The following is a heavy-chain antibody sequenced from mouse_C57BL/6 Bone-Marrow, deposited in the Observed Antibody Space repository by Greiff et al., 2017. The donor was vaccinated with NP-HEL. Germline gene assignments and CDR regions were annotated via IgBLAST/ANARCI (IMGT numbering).Heavy chain of an antibody. CDR3: ARTGGQGGFAY. V-gene: IGHV1-19*01. CDR1: GYTFTDYY. Sequence: EVKLQESGPVLVKPGASVKMSCKASGYTFTDYYMNWVKQSHGKSLEWIGVINPYNGGTSYNQKFKGKATLTVDKSSSTAYMELNSLTSEDSAVDYCARTGGQGGFAYWGQGTLVTVSA. CDR2: INPYNGGT. J-gene: IGHJ3*01.